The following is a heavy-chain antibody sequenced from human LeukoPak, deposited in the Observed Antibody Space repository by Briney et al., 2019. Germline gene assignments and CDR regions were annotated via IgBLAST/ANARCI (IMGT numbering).Heavy chain of an antibody. CDR1: GYPFTSYN. V-gene: IGHV1-8*01. Sequence: GASVKVSCKASGYPFTSYNVNWERQATGQGLGWMGWMNTNSGNTGYSQNFQGRVTMTRDTSISTAYMELSSLMSEDTAVYYCARGLPKAVFGMVIEDWGQGTLVTVSS. D-gene: IGHD3-3*01. CDR2: MNTNSGNT. CDR3: ARGLPKAVFGMVIED. J-gene: IGHJ1*01.